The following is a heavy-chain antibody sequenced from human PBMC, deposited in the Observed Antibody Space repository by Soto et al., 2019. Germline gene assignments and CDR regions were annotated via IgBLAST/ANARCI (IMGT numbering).Heavy chain of an antibody. Sequence: LSLTCTVSGGSISSSSHYWGCLRHATRKGLEWGRTIKYDKSNTYLADIVKGRFTTSRDISKNARYLQSSSLRAEDTAVHYCASDSEWFTAFDIWGQGTMVTVSS. V-gene: IGHV3-30-3*01. CDR3: ASDSEWFTAFDI. CDR1: GGSISSSS. D-gene: IGHD3-3*01. CDR2: IKYDKSNT. J-gene: IGHJ3*02.